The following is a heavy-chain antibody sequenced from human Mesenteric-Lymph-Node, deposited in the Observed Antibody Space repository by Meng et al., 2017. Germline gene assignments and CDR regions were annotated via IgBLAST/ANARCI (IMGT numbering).Heavy chain of an antibody. CDR3: ARAYGDQYLDY. CDR2: IGTAGDT. Sequence: GESLKISCAASGFTFDDYAMHWVRQAPGKGLEWVSAIGTAGDTYYPGSVKGRFTISRENAKNSLYLQMNSLRAGDTAVYYCARAYGDQYLDYWGQGTLVTVSS. D-gene: IGHD4-17*01. J-gene: IGHJ4*02. CDR1: GFTFDDYA. V-gene: IGHV3-13*01.